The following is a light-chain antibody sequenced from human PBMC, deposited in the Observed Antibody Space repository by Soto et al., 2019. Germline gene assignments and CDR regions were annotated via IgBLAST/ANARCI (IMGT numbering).Light chain of an antibody. J-gene: IGLJ2*01. CDR1: SSDVGGYNY. CDR2: EVT. Sequence: QSALTQPPSAPGSPGQSVTISCTGTSSDVGGYNYVSWYQQHPGKAPKLMIYEVTKRPSGVPDRSSGSKSGNTASLAVSGLQAEDEADYYCSSYAGSNRVFGGGTKVTVL. V-gene: IGLV2-8*01. CDR3: SSYAGSNRV.